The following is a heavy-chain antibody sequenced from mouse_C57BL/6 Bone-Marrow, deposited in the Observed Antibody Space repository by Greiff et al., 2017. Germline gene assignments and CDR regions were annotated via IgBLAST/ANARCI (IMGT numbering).Heavy chain of an antibody. V-gene: IGHV1-64*01. CDR2: IHPNSGST. D-gene: IGHD1-1*01. CDR1: GYTFTSYW. CDR3: ARYGSTYWYFDV. Sequence: QVQLQQPGAELVKPGASVKLSCKASGYTFTSYWMHWVKQRPGQGLEWIGMIHPNSGSTNYNEKFKGKATLTVDKSSSSAYMQLSSLTSEDSAVYYCARYGSTYWYFDVWGTGTTVTVSS. J-gene: IGHJ1*03.